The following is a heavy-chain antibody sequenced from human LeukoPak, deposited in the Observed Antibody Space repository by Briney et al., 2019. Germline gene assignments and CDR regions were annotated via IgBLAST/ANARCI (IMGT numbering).Heavy chain of an antibody. CDR3: ARGDIIRGDYNWFDP. Sequence: SETLSLTCTVSGGSISGYYWTWIRQPPGKGLEWIGYIYYSGSTNYNPSLKSRVIISVDTSKNQFSLKLSSVTAADTAVYYCARGDIIRGDYNWFDPWGQGILVTVSS. CDR2: IYYSGST. V-gene: IGHV4-59*08. D-gene: IGHD3-10*01. J-gene: IGHJ5*02. CDR1: GGSISGYY.